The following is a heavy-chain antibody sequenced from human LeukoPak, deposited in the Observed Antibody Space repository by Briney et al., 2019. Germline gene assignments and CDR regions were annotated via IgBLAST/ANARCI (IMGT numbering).Heavy chain of an antibody. D-gene: IGHD6-13*01. CDR3: ARDGTAAGLYFDL. Sequence: GGSLRLSCSVSGFTFTDYWMIWVRQAPGKGLEWVASIQQYGGEKSYVDSVKGRFTISRDNAKNSLYLQMSRLRAEDTAVYYCARDGTAAGLYFDLWGQGTLVTVSS. J-gene: IGHJ4*01. CDR2: IQQYGGEK. CDR1: GFTFTDYW. V-gene: IGHV3-7*01.